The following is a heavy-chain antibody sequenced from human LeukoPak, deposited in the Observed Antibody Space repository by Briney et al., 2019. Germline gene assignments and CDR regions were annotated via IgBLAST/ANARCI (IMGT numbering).Heavy chain of an antibody. Sequence: PSETLSLTCTVSGGSISSYYWSWIRQPAGKGLESIGHISTSGSTNYNPSLKSRVTMSVDTSKNQFSLKLSSVTAADTAVYYCASVRYSDSSVLTRKRSYYFDYWGQGTLVTVSS. V-gene: IGHV4-4*07. J-gene: IGHJ4*02. CDR2: ISTSGST. D-gene: IGHD3-22*01. CDR1: GGSISSYY. CDR3: ASVRYSDSSVLTRKRSYYFDY.